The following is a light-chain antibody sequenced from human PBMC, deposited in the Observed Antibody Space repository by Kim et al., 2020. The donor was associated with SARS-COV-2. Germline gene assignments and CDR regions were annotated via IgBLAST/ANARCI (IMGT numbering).Light chain of an antibody. Sequence: DIQMTQSPSSLSASVGDRVTITCRASQSISSYLNWYQQKPGKAPKLLIYAASSLQSGVPSRFSGSGSGTDFTLTISSLQPEDVATYYCQQSNSTPLTFGGGTKVDIK. CDR1: QSISSY. V-gene: IGKV1-39*01. CDR3: QQSNSTPLT. J-gene: IGKJ4*01. CDR2: AAS.